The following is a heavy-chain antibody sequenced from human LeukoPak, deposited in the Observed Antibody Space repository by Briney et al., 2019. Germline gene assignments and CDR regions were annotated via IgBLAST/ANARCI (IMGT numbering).Heavy chain of an antibody. CDR1: GYTFTSYY. D-gene: IGHD6-13*01. V-gene: IGHV1-46*01. CDR3: ARGPPQQLVDY. Sequence: ASVKVSCKASGYTFTSYYMHWVRQAPGQGLEWMGIMNPNGGSTSYAQKFQGRVTMTRDTSTSTVYMELSSLRSEDTAVYYCARGPPQQLVDYWGQGTLVTVSS. CDR2: MNPNGGST. J-gene: IGHJ4*02.